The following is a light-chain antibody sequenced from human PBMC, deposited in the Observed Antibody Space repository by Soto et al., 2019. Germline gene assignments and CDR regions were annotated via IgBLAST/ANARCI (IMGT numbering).Light chain of an antibody. Sequence: QSALTQPRSVSGSPGQSFTIACTGTRSDVGGYNYVSWYQQHPGKAPKVMIYDVSERPSGVPDRFSGSKSGNTASLTISGLQAEDEADYYCCSYAGSPRYVFGTRTKVTVL. J-gene: IGLJ1*01. CDR2: DVS. V-gene: IGLV2-11*01. CDR3: CSYAGSPRYV. CDR1: RSDVGGYNY.